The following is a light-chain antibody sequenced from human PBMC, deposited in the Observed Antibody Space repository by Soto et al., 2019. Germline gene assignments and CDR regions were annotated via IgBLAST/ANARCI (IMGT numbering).Light chain of an antibody. Sequence: IQMTQSPSSVSASVVDRFTISFQASQVISRSLAWYQQKPGKAPKLLIYAASSLQSGVPSRFSGSGFGTDFTLTISSLQPEDSAIYYCQQADTFPITFGQGTRLEIK. CDR3: QQADTFPIT. CDR1: QVISRS. V-gene: IGKV1D-12*01. CDR2: AAS. J-gene: IGKJ5*01.